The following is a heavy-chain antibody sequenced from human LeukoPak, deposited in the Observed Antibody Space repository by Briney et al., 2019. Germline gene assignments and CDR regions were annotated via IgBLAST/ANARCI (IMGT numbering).Heavy chain of an antibody. CDR2: IYYSGST. D-gene: IGHD3-3*01. V-gene: IGHV4-39*01. CDR1: GFTFSSYA. CDR3: ARQFGSGYWYYYYMDV. Sequence: PGGSLRLSCAASGFTFSSYAMAWIRQPPGKGLEWIGSIYYSGSTYYNPSLKSRVTISVDTSKNQFSLKLSSVTAADTAVYCCARQFGSGYWYYYYMDVWGKGTTVTVSS. J-gene: IGHJ6*03.